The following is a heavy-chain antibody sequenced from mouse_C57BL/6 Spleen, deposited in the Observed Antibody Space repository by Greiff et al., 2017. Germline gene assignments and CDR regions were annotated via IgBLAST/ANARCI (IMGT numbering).Heavy chain of an antibody. J-gene: IGHJ4*01. Sequence: EVQVVESGEGLVKPGGSLKISCAASGFTFSSYAMSWVRQTPEKRLEWVAYISSGGDYIYYADTVKGRFTISRYNARNTLYLQMSSLKSEDTAMYYCTRDGNYGYAMDYWGQGTSVTVSS. V-gene: IGHV5-9-1*02. CDR1: GFTFSSYA. CDR3: TRDGNYGYAMDY. D-gene: IGHD2-1*01. CDR2: ISSGGDYI.